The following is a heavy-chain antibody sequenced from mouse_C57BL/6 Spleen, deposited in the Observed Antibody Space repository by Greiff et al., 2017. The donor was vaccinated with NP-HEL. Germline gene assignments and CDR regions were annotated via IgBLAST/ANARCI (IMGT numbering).Heavy chain of an antibody. CDR3: ARGVTAYYFDY. CDR2: INPNNGGT. J-gene: IGHJ2*01. V-gene: IGHV1-26*01. Sequence: VQLQQSGPELVKPGASVKISCKASGYTFTDYYMNWVKQSHGKSLEWIGDINPNNGGTSYNQKFKGKATLTVDKSSSTAYMELRSLTSEDSAVYYCARGVTAYYFDYWGQGTTLTVSS. D-gene: IGHD2-2*01. CDR1: GYTFTDYY.